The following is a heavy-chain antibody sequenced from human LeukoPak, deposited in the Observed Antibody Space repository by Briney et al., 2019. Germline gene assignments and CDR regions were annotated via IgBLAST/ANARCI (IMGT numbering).Heavy chain of an antibody. J-gene: IGHJ4*02. D-gene: IGHD2-15*01. CDR2: ISSSSSYI. V-gene: IGHV3-21*01. Sequence: PGGSLRLSCAVSGFSFSDYAMNWVRQAPGKGLEWVSSISSSSSYIYYADSVKGRFTISRDNAKKSLYLQMNSLRAEDTAVYYCARDGGRRSPGNYWGQGTLVTVSS. CDR1: GFSFSDYA. CDR3: ARDGGRRSPGNY.